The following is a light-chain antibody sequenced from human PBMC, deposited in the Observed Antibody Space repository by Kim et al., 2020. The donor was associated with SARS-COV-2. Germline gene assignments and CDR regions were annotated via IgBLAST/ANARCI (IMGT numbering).Light chain of an antibody. CDR1: QSVSSSY. V-gene: IGKV3-20*01. J-gene: IGKJ5*01. Sequence: EIVLTQSPGTLSLSPGERATLSCRASQSVSSSYLAWYQQKPGQAPRLLIYGASSRATGIPDRFSGSGSGTDFTLTISRLEPEDFAVYYCQQNGSSRTFGQGTRLGIK. CDR2: GAS. CDR3: QQNGSSRT.